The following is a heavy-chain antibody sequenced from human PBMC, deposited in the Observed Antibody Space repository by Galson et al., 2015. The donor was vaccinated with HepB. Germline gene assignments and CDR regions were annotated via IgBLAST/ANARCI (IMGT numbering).Heavy chain of an antibody. Sequence: SVKVSCKASGYTFTSDGISWVRQAPGQGLEWMGWISAYNGNKHYAQKFQGRVTMTTDTSKNTAYMELKSLRSDDAAVYYCARGALVVAVGATQNNWFDPWGRGTLVTVSS. V-gene: IGHV1-18*01. J-gene: IGHJ5*02. CDR1: GYTFTSDG. CDR3: ARGALVVAVGATQNNWFDP. D-gene: IGHD2-15*01. CDR2: ISAYNGNK.